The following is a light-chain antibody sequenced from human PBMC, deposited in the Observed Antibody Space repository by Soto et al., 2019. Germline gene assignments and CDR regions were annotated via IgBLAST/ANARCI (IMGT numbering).Light chain of an antibody. V-gene: IGKV4-1*01. CDR3: QQYYGSTLT. Sequence: DIVMTQYPDSLAVSLCERATIKCKSSQNILSGSNNKNYLAWFQQKPGQTPKLLMYWAFNRQSGVPDRFSGSGSGTEVTLNISGLQTEEGAGYYCQQYYGSTLTVGGVT. CDR1: QNILSGSNNKNY. J-gene: IGKJ4*01. CDR2: WAF.